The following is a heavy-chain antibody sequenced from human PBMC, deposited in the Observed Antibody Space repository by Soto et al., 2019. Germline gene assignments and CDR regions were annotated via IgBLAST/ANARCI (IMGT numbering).Heavy chain of an antibody. J-gene: IGHJ4*02. CDR2: IYYSGST. CDR1: GGSVSSATYY. Sequence: SETLSLTCTVSGGSVSSATYYWSWIRQPPGKGLEWIAFIYYSGSTNYNPSLKSRVTISVDTSKNQLSLKLSSVTAADTAVYYCARMATTGYCDYWGQGTLVTVS. D-gene: IGHD1-1*01. V-gene: IGHV4-61*01. CDR3: ARMATTGYCDY.